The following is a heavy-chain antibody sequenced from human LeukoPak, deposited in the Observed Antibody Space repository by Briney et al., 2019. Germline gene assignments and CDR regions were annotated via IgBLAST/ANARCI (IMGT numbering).Heavy chain of an antibody. CDR1: GFTVSSNY. V-gene: IGHV3-66*01. D-gene: IGHD6-19*01. CDR3: AKDSHSSGWGYIDY. J-gene: IGHJ4*02. Sequence: GGSLRLSCAASGFTVSSNYMSWVRQAPGKGLEWVSVIYSGGSTYYADSVKGRFTISRDNSKNTLYLQMNSLRAEDTAVYYCAKDSHSSGWGYIDYWGQGTLVTVSS. CDR2: IYSGGST.